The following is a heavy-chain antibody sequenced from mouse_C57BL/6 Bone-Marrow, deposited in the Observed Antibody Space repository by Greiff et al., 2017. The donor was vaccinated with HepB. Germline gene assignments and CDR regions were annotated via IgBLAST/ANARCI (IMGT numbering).Heavy chain of an antibody. CDR3: ARKIPYGYDGDYYAMDY. CDR1: GYTFTDYN. Sequence: EVQLQQSGPELVKPGASVKIPCKASGYTFTDYNMDWVKQSHGKSLEWIGDINPNNGGTIYNQKFKGKATLTVDKSSSTAYMELRSLTSEDTAVYYCARKIPYGYDGDYYAMDYWGQGTSVTVSS. D-gene: IGHD2-2*01. CDR2: INPNNGGT. J-gene: IGHJ4*01. V-gene: IGHV1-18*01.